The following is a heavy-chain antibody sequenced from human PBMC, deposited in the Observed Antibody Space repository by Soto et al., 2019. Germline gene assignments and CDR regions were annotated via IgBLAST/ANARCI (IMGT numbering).Heavy chain of an antibody. Sequence: SVKVSCKASGGTFSSYAISWVRQAPGQGLEWVGGIIPIFGTANYAQKFQGRVTITADESTSTAYMELSSLRSEDTAVYYCAAGTYYYGSGSPLYGMDVWGQGTTVTVSS. CDR3: AAGTYYYGSGSPLYGMDV. CDR2: IIPIFGTA. V-gene: IGHV1-69*13. J-gene: IGHJ6*02. D-gene: IGHD3-10*01. CDR1: GGTFSSYA.